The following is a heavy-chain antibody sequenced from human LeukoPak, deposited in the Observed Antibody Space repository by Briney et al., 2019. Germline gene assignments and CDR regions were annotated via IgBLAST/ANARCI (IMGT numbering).Heavy chain of an antibody. CDR1: GGTFSSYA. D-gene: IGHD6-19*01. CDR2: IIPILGIA. CDR3: ARSPGSSGWYHY. Sequence: GASVKVSCKASGGTFSSYAIIWVRQAPGQGLEWMGRIIPILGIANYAQKFQGRVTITADKSTSTAYMELSSLRSEDTAVYYCARSPGSSGWYHYWGQGTLVTVSS. V-gene: IGHV1-69*04. J-gene: IGHJ4*02.